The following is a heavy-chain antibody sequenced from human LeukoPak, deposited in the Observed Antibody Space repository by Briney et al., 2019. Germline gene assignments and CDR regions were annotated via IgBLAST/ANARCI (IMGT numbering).Heavy chain of an antibody. CDR1: GYTFTSYG. CDR3: ASLNYYDSTGSRVDP. CDR2: ISAYNGNT. D-gene: IGHD3-22*01. J-gene: IGHJ5*02. Sequence: GASVKVSCKASGYTFTSYGISWVRQAPGQGLEWMGWISAYNGNTNYAQKLQGRVTMTTDTSTSTAYMELRSLRSDDTAVYYCASLNYYDSTGSRVDPWGRGTLVIVSS. V-gene: IGHV1-18*01.